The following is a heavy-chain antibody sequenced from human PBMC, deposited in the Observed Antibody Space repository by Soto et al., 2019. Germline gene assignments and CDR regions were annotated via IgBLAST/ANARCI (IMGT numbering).Heavy chain of an antibody. CDR1: GGSFSGYY. D-gene: IGHD3-22*01. Sequence: SETLSLTCAVYGGSFSGYYWSWIRQPPGKGLEWIGEINHSGSTNYNPSLKSRVTISVDTSKNQFSLKLSSVTAADTAVYYCARGRPYYYDSSGLIRAWFDPWGQGTMVTVYS. CDR2: INHSGST. CDR3: ARGRPYYYDSSGLIRAWFDP. J-gene: IGHJ5*02. V-gene: IGHV4-34*01.